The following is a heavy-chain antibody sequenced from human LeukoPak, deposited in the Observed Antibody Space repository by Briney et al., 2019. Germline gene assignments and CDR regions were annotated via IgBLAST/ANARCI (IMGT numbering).Heavy chain of an antibody. CDR1: GFTFSSYA. V-gene: IGHV3-23*01. CDR2: ISGSGGST. Sequence: PGGSLRLSCAASGFTFSSYAMNWVRQAPGKGLEWVSTISGSGGSTGYADSVKGRLTISRDNSKNTLYLQMNSLRAEDTAVYYCAKVPTDYYGSGSYLQAWGQGTLVTVSS. CDR3: AKVPTDYYGSGSYLQA. D-gene: IGHD3-10*01. J-gene: IGHJ4*02.